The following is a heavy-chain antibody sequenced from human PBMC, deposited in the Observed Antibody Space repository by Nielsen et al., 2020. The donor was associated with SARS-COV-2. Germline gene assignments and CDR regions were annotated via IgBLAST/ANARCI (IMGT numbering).Heavy chain of an antibody. J-gene: IGHJ4*02. CDR2: VSRDGSDT. D-gene: IGHD3-3*01. CDR1: GFTFTNYG. CDR3: AKDVWSGAHQIGPDY. Sequence: GESLKISCAASGFTFTNYGMHWVRQVAGKGLEWVAIVSRDGSDTFYVDSVKGRFTISRDNSKNTVYLQINSLRAEDTAVYHCAKDVWSGAHQIGPDYWGQGTLVTVSS. V-gene: IGHV3-30*18.